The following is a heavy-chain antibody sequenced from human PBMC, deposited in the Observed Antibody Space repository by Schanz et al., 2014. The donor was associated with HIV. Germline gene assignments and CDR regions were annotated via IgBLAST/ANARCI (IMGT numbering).Heavy chain of an antibody. V-gene: IGHV3-11*01. Sequence: QAQLVESGGGLVKPGGSLRLSCVASGFNFSDYYMTWIRQAPGKGLEWLSYITNTGGNEYYADSVKGRFTISRDNARQTLYLQLSGLRAEDTAVYYCARDWRPNYDFWSGSIGVIGMDVWGQGTTVTVSS. CDR2: ITNTGGNE. D-gene: IGHD3-3*01. J-gene: IGHJ6*02. CDR3: ARDWRPNYDFWSGSIGVIGMDV. CDR1: GFNFSDYY.